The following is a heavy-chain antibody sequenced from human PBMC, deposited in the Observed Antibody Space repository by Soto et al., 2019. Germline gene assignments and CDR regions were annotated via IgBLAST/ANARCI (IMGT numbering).Heavy chain of an antibody. D-gene: IGHD2-15*01. Sequence: GGSLGLSCEASGLTFGSSSMKWVRQDTGKGLEWVSYISSSSSTTYYADSVKGRFTISRDNSKNTLYLQMNSLRAEDTAVYYCARFRVSCSGGSCYSWDAFDIWGQGTMVTVSS. V-gene: IGHV3-48*04. J-gene: IGHJ3*02. CDR3: ARFRVSCSGGSCYSWDAFDI. CDR1: GLTFGSSS. CDR2: ISSSSSTT.